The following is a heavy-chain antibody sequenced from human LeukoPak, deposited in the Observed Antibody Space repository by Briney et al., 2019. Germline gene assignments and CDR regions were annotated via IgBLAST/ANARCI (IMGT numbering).Heavy chain of an antibody. V-gene: IGHV1-69*05. D-gene: IGHD1-26*01. CDR3: ASLSSGSYNWFDP. CDR2: IIPIFGTA. CDR1: GGTFSSYA. J-gene: IGHJ5*02. Sequence: SVKVSCKASGGTFSSYAISWVRQAPGQGLEWMGGIIPIFGTANYAQKFQGRVTITTDESTSTAYMELSSLRSEDTAVYYCASLSSGSYNWFDPWGRGTLVTVSS.